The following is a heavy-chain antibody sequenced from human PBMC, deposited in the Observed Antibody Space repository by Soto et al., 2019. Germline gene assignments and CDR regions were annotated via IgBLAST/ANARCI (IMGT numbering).Heavy chain of an antibody. CDR2: IIPIFGTA. Sequence: SVKVSCKASGGTFSSYAISWVRQAPGQGLEWMGGIIPIFGTANYAQKFQGRVTITADESTSTAYMELSSLRSEDTAVYYCARDRAVTAMDTSGGMDVWGQGTTVTVSS. V-gene: IGHV1-69*13. J-gene: IGHJ6*02. CDR1: GGTFSSYA. D-gene: IGHD5-18*01. CDR3: ARDRAVTAMDTSGGMDV.